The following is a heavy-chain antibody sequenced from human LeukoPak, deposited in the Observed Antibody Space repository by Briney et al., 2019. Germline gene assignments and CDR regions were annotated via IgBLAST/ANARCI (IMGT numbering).Heavy chain of an antibody. J-gene: IGHJ4*02. CDR1: GFTFSSYA. D-gene: IGHD2-21*02. V-gene: IGHV3-23*01. CDR2: ISNSGGGT. CDR3: AKETPYCGGDCYYY. Sequence: PGGSLRLSCAASGFTFSSYAMTWVRQAPEKGLVWVSSISNSGGGTYYADSVKGRFTISRDNSKNTLYLQMNSLRAEDTAVYYCAKETPYCGGDCYYYWGQGTLVTVSS.